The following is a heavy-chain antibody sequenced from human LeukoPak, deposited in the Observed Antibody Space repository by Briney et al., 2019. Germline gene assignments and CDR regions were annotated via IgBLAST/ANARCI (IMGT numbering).Heavy chain of an antibody. V-gene: IGHV4-61*01. CDR2: IDYSGST. Sequence: PSETLSLTCTVSGGSVSSGSYYWSWIRQSPGKGLEWIGNIDYSGSTDYNPSLNSRVTISIDTSKNQLSLKLSSVTAADTAVYFCARYDILTGWRWFDPWGQGILVTVSS. D-gene: IGHD3-9*01. CDR3: ARYDILTGWRWFDP. J-gene: IGHJ5*02. CDR1: GGSVSSGSYY.